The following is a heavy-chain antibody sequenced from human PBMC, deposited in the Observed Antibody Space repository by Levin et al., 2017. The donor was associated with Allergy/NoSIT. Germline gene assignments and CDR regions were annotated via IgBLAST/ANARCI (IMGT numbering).Heavy chain of an antibody. J-gene: IGHJ4*02. CDR1: GFTFSSYA. Sequence: PGGSLRLSCAASGFTFSSYAMHWVRQAPGKGLEWVAVISYDGSNKYYADSVKGRFTISRDNSKNTLYLQMNSLRAEDTAVYYCARSVTVAGGLGHFDYWGQGTLVTVSS. D-gene: IGHD6-19*01. V-gene: IGHV3-30-3*01. CDR2: ISYDGSNK. CDR3: ARSVTVAGGLGHFDY.